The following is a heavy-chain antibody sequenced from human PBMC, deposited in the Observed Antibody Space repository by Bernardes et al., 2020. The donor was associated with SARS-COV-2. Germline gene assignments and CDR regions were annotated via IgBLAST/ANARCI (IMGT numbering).Heavy chain of an antibody. CDR3: ARDQSGDTAMVRVPLLYYYGMDV. CDR1: GYTFTSYG. CDR2: ISAYNGNT. D-gene: IGHD5-18*01. J-gene: IGHJ6*02. V-gene: IGHV1-18*01. Sequence: SVKVSCKASGYTFTSYGISWVRQAPGQGLAWMGWISAYNGNTNYAQKLQGRVTMTTDTSTSTAYMELRSLRSDDTAVYYCARDQSGDTAMVRVPLLYYYGMDVWGQGTTVTVSS.